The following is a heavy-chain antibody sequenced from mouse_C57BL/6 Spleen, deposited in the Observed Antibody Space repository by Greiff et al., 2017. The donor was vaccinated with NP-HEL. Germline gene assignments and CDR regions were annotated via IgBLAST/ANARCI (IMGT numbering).Heavy chain of an antibody. J-gene: IGHJ3*01. CDR2: INPNNGGT. Sequence: EVQLQQSGPELVKPGASVKISCKASGYTFTDYYMNWVKQSHGKSLEWIGDINPNNGGTSYNQKFKGKATLTVDKSSSTAYMELRSLTSEDSAVYYCAREEVDYGSSYGAYWGQGTLVTVSA. CDR1: GYTFTDYY. D-gene: IGHD1-1*01. CDR3: AREEVDYGSSYGAY. V-gene: IGHV1-26*01.